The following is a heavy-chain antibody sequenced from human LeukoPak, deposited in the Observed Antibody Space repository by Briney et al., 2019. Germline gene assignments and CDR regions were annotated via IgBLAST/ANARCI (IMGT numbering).Heavy chain of an antibody. CDR1: GGSISSSSYY. CDR2: IYYSGST. D-gene: IGHD1-14*01. V-gene: IGHV4-39*07. CDR3: ARDRTQYLPVYGFDY. J-gene: IGHJ4*02. Sequence: SSETLSLTCTVSGGSISSSSYYWGWIRQPPGKGLEWIGSIYYSGSTYYNPSLKSRVTISVDTSKNQFSLKLSSVTAADTAVYYCARDRTQYLPVYGFDYWGQGTLVTVSS.